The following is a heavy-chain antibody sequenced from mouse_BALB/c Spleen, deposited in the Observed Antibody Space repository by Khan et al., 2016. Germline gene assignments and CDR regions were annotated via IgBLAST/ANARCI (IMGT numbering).Heavy chain of an antibody. V-gene: IGHV2-9-2*01. CDR3: VRNGVLRYPRYVDV. D-gene: IGHD1-1*01. CDR2: IWTGGVT. CDR1: GFSLTSYD. Sequence: QVQLKESGPGLVAPSQSLSITCTVSGFSLTSYDISWIRQPPGKGLEWLGVIWTGGVTNYYSAFMSGLSTSKDNTKSQAVFKQNRLQTDTKAIYYCVRNGVLRYPRYVDVWGAGTTVTVSS. J-gene: IGHJ1*01.